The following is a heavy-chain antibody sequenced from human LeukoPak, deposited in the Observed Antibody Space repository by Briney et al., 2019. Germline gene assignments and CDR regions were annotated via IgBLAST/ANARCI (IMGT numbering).Heavy chain of an antibody. D-gene: IGHD2-2*01. V-gene: IGHV3-30*18. Sequence: GGSLRLSCAASGFTFSSYGMHWVRQAPGKGLEWVAVISYDGSDKYYADSVKGRFTISRDNSKNTLYLQMNSLRAEDTAVYYCAKDRGSCSSTSCYYFDYWGQGTLVTVSS. CDR2: ISYDGSDK. J-gene: IGHJ4*02. CDR1: GFTFSSYG. CDR3: AKDRGSCSSTSCYYFDY.